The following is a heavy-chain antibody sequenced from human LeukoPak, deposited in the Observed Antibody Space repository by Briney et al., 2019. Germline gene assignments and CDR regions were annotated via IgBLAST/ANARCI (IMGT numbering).Heavy chain of an antibody. CDR3: ARGRIRFLEWLLDYFDY. V-gene: IGHV3-48*01. CDR2: ISSSSSTI. Sequence: GGSLRLSCAASGFTFSSYSMNWVRQAPGKGLEWVSYISSSSSTIYYADSVKGRFTLSRDNAKNSLYLQMNSLRAEDTAVYYCARGRIRFLEWLLDYFDYWGQGTLVTVSS. J-gene: IGHJ4*02. CDR1: GFTFSSYS. D-gene: IGHD3-3*01.